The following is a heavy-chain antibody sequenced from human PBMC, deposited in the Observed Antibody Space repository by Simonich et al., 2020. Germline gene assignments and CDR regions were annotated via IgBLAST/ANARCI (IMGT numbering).Heavy chain of an antibody. J-gene: IGHJ4*02. CDR1: GYTFPSSG. CDR2: ISADNGNT. Sequence: QVQLVQSGAELKKPGASVKVSCKASGYTFPSSGINWVRQAPGQGLEWMGWISADNGNTTYAQKLQRRVTMPTDTSTSTAYMELRSLRSDDTAVYYCARASRGTWWYYYFDYWGQGTLVTVSS. D-gene: IGHD2-15*01. V-gene: IGHV1-18*01. CDR3: ARASRGTWWYYYFDY.